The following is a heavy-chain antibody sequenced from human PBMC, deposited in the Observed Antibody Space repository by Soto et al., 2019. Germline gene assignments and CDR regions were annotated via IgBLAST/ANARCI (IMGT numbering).Heavy chain of an antibody. CDR1: GGSISSSSYY. J-gene: IGHJ1*01. Sequence: SETLSLTCTVSGGSISSSSYYWGWIRQPPGKGLEWIGSIYYSGSTYYNPSLKGRVTISVDTSKNQFSLKLSSVTAADTAVYYCARHRRSSSGWYVTWYFKHWGQGTLVTVS. D-gene: IGHD6-19*01. CDR3: ARHRRSSSGWYVTWYFKH. CDR2: IYYSGST. V-gene: IGHV4-39*01.